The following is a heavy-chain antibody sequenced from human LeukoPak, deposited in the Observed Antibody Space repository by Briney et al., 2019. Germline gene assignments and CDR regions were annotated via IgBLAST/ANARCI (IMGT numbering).Heavy chain of an antibody. V-gene: IGHV1-69*04. J-gene: IGHJ3*02. CDR2: IIPILGIA. CDR1: GGTLSSYA. CDR3: ARGVRYNWNEDAFDI. Sequence: VASVKVSCKASGGTLSSYAISWVRQAPGQGLEWMGRIIPILGIANYAQKFQGRVTITADKSTSTAYMELSSLRSEDTAVYYCARGVRYNWNEDAFDIWGQGTMVTVSS. D-gene: IGHD1-20*01.